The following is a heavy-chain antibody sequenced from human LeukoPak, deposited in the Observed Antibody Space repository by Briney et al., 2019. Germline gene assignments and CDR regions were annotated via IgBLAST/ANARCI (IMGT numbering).Heavy chain of an antibody. CDR3: ARAGQWLGFDY. J-gene: IGHJ4*02. V-gene: IGHV4-34*01. CDR1: GGSISSYY. D-gene: IGHD6-19*01. CDR2: INHSGST. Sequence: PSETLSLTCTVSGGSISSYYWSWIRQPPGKGLEWIGEINHSGSTNYNPSLKSRVTISVDTSKNQFSLKLSSVTAADTAVYYCARAGQWLGFDYWGQGTLVTVSS.